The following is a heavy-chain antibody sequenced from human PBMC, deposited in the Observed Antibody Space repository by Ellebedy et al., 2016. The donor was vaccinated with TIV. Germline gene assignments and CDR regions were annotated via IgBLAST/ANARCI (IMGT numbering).Heavy chain of an antibody. D-gene: IGHD3-22*01. Sequence: ASVKVSXKASGYIFNNYDINWVRQATGQGLEWMGWMNPNSGNTGCAQRFQGRVTMTRDTSISTAYMELSSLRSEDTAVYYCARRSPDYDSSSYLFWGQGTLVTVSS. V-gene: IGHV1-8*01. J-gene: IGHJ4*02. CDR1: GYIFNNYD. CDR3: ARRSPDYDSSSYLF. CDR2: MNPNSGNT.